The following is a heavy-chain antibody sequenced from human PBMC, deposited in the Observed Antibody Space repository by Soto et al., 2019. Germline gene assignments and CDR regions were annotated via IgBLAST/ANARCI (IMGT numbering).Heavy chain of an antibody. D-gene: IGHD3-3*01. CDR1: GFTFSSYG. J-gene: IGHJ6*02. V-gene: IGHV3-30*18. CDR3: AKHFYDFWSGYWSDGYYGMDV. CDR2: ISYDGSNK. Sequence: PGGSLRLSCAASGFTFSSYGMHWVRQAPGKGLEWVAVISYDGSNKYYADSVKGRFTISRDNSKNTLYLQMNSLRAEDTAVYYCAKHFYDFWSGYWSDGYYGMDVWGQGTTVTVSS.